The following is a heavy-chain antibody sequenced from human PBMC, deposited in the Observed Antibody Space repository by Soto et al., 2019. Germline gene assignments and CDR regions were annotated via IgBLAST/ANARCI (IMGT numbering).Heavy chain of an antibody. V-gene: IGHV1-69*01. Sequence: QVQLVQSGAEVKKSGSSVKVSCKVSGGTFSSHSINWVRQAPGQGPEWMGGIIPIFGTENYAQKFQGRVPITADESTSTAYMELSSLTSEDTALYYCSTSVYCSTTRCYYYYGLDVWGQGTTVIVSS. J-gene: IGHJ6*02. CDR1: GGTFSSHS. D-gene: IGHD2-2*01. CDR2: IIPIFGTE. CDR3: STSVYCSTTRCYYYYGLDV.